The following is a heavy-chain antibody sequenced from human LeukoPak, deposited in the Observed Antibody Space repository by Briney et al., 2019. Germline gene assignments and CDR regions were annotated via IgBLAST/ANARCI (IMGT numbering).Heavy chain of an antibody. CDR3: ARGSRYCSSTSCLGCRFDP. Sequence: SETLSLTCAVYGGSFSGYYWSWIRQPPGKGLEWVGEINHSGSTNYNPSLKSRVTISVDTSKNKFSLKLSAVTAADTAVYYCARGSRYCSSTSCLGCRFDPWGQGTLVTVSS. CDR1: GGSFSGYY. J-gene: IGHJ5*02. V-gene: IGHV4-34*01. CDR2: INHSGST. D-gene: IGHD2-2*01.